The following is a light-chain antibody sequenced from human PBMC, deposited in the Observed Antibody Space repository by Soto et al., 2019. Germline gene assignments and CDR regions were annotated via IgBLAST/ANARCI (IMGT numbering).Light chain of an antibody. CDR2: DVS. CDR1: SRDVGVYNY. Sequence: QSALAQPPSASGSPGQSVTISCTGTSRDVGVYNYVSWYQQHPGKAPKLMIYDVSERPAGVPDRFSGSKSGNTASLTVSGLQAEDEADYFCSSYAGSNNFVFGPGTKVTVL. J-gene: IGLJ1*01. CDR3: SSYAGSNNFV. V-gene: IGLV2-8*01.